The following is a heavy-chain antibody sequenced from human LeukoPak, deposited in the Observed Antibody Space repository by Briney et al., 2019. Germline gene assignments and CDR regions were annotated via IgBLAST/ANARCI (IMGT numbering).Heavy chain of an antibody. CDR2: ISGSGGST. V-gene: IGHV3-23*01. CDR3: AKNYYGSGSYPFDY. CDR1: GFTFSSYG. D-gene: IGHD3-10*01. Sequence: PGGSLRLSCAASGFTFSSYGMSWVRQAPGKGLEWVSAISGSGGSTYYADSVKGRFTISRDNSKNTLDLQMNSLRAEDTAVYYCAKNYYGSGSYPFDYWGQGTLVTVSS. J-gene: IGHJ4*02.